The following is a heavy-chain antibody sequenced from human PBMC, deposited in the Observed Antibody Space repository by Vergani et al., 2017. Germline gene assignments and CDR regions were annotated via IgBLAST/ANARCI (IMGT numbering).Heavy chain of an antibody. V-gene: IGHV3-9*01. CDR2: ISWNSGSI. CDR1: GFTFDDYA. Sequence: EVQLVESGGGLVQPGRSLRLSCAASGFTFDDYAMHWVRQAPGKGLEWVSGISWNSGSIGYADSVKGRFTISRDNAKNSLYLQMNSLRAEDTAVYYCAKDLEQWPESGYFDYWGQGTLVTVSS. D-gene: IGHD6-19*01. J-gene: IGHJ4*02. CDR3: AKDLEQWPESGYFDY.